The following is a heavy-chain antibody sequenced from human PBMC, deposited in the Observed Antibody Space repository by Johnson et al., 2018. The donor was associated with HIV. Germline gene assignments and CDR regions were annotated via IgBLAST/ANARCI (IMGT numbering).Heavy chain of an antibody. Sequence: VQLVESGGGLVKPGGSLRVSCAASGFTFSSYAMSWVRQAPGKGLEWVSAISGSGGSTYYADSVKGRFTISRDNSKNTLYLQMNSLGAEDTDVYYCARDYGDHDHEAFDIWGQGTMVTVSS. CDR2: ISGSGGST. J-gene: IGHJ3*02. V-gene: IGHV3-23*04. CDR3: ARDYGDHDHEAFDI. D-gene: IGHD4-17*01. CDR1: GFTFSSYA.